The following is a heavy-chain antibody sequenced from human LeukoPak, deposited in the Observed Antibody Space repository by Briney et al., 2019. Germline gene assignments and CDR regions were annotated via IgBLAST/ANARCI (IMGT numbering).Heavy chain of an antibody. V-gene: IGHV3-30*04. Sequence: PGGSLRLSCAASGFTFSSYAMHWVRQAPGKGLEWVAVISYDGSNKYYADSVKGRFTISRDNAKNSLYLQMHSLRAEDTAVYYCARDIGGYYYYMDVWGKGTTVTISS. D-gene: IGHD3-16*01. CDR3: ARDIGGYYYYMDV. J-gene: IGHJ6*03. CDR2: ISYDGSNK. CDR1: GFTFSSYA.